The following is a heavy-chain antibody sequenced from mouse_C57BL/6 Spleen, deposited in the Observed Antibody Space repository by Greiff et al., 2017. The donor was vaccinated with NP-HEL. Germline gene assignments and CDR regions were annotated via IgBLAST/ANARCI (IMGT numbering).Heavy chain of an antibody. CDR1: GYSFTDYN. D-gene: IGHD1-1*01. V-gene: IGHV1-39*01. CDR3: ARNYYYGSSLRWYFDV. J-gene: IGHJ1*03. Sequence: EVQLQESGPELVKPGASVKISCKASGYSFTDYNMNWVKQSNGKSLEWIGVINPNYGTTSYNQKFKGKATLTVDQSSSTAYMQLNSLTSEDSAVYYCARNYYYGSSLRWYFDVWGTGTTVTVSS. CDR2: INPNYGTT.